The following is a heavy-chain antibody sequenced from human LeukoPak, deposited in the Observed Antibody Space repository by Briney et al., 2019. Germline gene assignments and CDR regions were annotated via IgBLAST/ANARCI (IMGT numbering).Heavy chain of an antibody. D-gene: IGHD6-13*01. Sequence: ASVKVSCKASGYTFTGYYMHWVRQAPGQGLEWMGWINPNSGGTNYAQKFQGRVTMTRDTSISTAYMELSKLRSDDTAVYYCARDWQQIYYMDVWGKGTTVTVSS. CDR2: INPNSGGT. CDR1: GYTFTGYY. J-gene: IGHJ6*03. V-gene: IGHV1-2*02. CDR3: ARDWQQIYYMDV.